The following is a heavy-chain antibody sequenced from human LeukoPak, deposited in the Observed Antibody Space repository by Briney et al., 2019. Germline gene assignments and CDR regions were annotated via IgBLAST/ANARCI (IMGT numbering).Heavy chain of an antibody. CDR1: GFTFSTYW. D-gene: IGHD6-19*01. Sequence: GGSLRLSCAASGFTFSTYWMSWVRQAPGKGLEWVANINRDGSDKYYVDSVKGRFTISRDNAKNSLYLQMNSLRAEDTAVYYCANAIAVAGTDFDYWGQGTLVTVSS. J-gene: IGHJ4*02. CDR2: INRDGSDK. CDR3: ANAIAVAGTDFDY. V-gene: IGHV3-7*01.